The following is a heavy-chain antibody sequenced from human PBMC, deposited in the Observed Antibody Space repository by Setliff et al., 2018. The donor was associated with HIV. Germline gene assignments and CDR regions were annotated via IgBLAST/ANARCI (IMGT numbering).Heavy chain of an antibody. D-gene: IGHD6-13*01. CDR2: ISGSGGST. CDR1: GGSISRSFYY. V-gene: IGHV3-23*01. CDR3: AKDLHSSSWYPHSPWYFDL. J-gene: IGHJ2*01. Sequence: ETLSLTCSVSGGSISRSFYYWGWLRQPPGKGLEWVSAISGSGGSTYYADSVKGRFTISRDNSKNTLYLQMNSLRAEDTAVYYCAKDLHSSSWYPHSPWYFDLWGRGTLVTVSS.